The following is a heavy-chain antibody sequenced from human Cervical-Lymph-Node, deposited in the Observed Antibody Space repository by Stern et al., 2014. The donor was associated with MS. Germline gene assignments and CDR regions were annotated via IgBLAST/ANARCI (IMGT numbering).Heavy chain of an antibody. CDR3: ARDYGDYAFDY. V-gene: IGHV5-51*01. CDR2: IYPVDSDT. J-gene: IGHJ4*02. D-gene: IGHD4-17*01. CDR1: GYSLTANW. Sequence: VQLVQSGAEVKKPGESLKISCKGSGYSLTANWIAWVRQMPGKGLEWMGTIYPVDSDTRYSPSFQGQVTISADKSISTAYLQWSSLKASDTAMYYCARDYGDYAFDYWGQGTLVTVSS.